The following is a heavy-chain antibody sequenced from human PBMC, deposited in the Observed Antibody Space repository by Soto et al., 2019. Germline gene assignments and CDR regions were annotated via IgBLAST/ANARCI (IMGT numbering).Heavy chain of an antibody. V-gene: IGHV3-74*01. CDR3: AREKIEYSSSSVVGSRSDYYYYGMDV. J-gene: IGHJ6*02. Sequence: GGSLRLSCVDSGFSFSSYWMHWVRQVPGKGLVWVSRINADGSGTAYADSVKGRFTISRDNSKNTLYLQMNSLRAEDTAVYYCAREKIEYSSSSVVGSRSDYYYYGMDVWGQGTTVTVSS. CDR2: INADGSGT. D-gene: IGHD6-6*01. CDR1: GFSFSSYW.